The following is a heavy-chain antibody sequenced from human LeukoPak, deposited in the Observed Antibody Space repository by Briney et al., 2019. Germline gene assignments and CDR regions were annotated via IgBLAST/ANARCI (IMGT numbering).Heavy chain of an antibody. D-gene: IGHD6-13*01. CDR1: GFTFSSYA. Sequence: PGGSLRLSCAASGFTFSSYAMSWVRQAPGKGLEWVSAISGSGGSTYYADSVKGRFTISRDNSKNTLYLQMNSLRAEDTAVYYCAKDTRDSSSWYLESGRFDYWGQGTLVTVSS. CDR3: AKDTRDSSSWYLESGRFDY. J-gene: IGHJ4*02. CDR2: ISGSGGST. V-gene: IGHV3-23*01.